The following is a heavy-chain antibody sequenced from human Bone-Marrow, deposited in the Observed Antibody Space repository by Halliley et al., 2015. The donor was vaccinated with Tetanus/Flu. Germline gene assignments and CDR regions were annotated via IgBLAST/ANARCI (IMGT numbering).Heavy chain of an antibody. CDR2: IIQTGST. CDR1: GGSLSGYY. CDR3: MRTEGPYYNGLDV. J-gene: IGHJ6*02. V-gene: IGHV4-34*12. Sequence: LRLSCAVSGGSLSGYYWSWIRQPPGKGLERIGEIIQTGSTDYNPSLRSRVTISVDTSKNQLSLNLRSVTTADSAIYYCMRTEGPYYNGLDVWGQGTTVTVSS.